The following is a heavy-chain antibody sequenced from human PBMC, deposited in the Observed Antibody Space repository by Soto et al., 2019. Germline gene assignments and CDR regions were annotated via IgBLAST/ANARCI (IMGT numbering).Heavy chain of an antibody. J-gene: IGHJ6*02. CDR1: WNTLTYNA. CDR2: INAGNGNT. Sequence: GASGKVSSKASWNTLTYNALPLGRPAPRQRLEWMGWINAGNGNTKYSQKFQGRVTITRDTSASTAYMELSSLRSEDTAVYYCARVLAARPQYYYYGMDVWGQGTMVTVSS. CDR3: ARVLAARPQYYYYGMDV. D-gene: IGHD6-6*01. V-gene: IGHV1-3*01.